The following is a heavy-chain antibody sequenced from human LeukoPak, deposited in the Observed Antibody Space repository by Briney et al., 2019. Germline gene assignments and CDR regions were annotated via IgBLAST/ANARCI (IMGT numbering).Heavy chain of an antibody. J-gene: IGHJ4*02. CDR2: MNSNSGST. V-gene: IGHV1-8*01. Sequence: ASVTVSCTASGYTFTNYDINWVRLAPAQGLEWMGWMNSNSGSTGYARKFQSGVTMTRDTSISTAYMELRSLRSEDTAVYYCARGGPYDSSGYFGGDSWGQGTLVTVSS. D-gene: IGHD3-22*01. CDR1: GYTFTNYD. CDR3: ARGGPYDSSGYFGGDS.